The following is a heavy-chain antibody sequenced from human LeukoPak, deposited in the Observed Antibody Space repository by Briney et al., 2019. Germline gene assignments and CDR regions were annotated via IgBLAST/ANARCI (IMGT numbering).Heavy chain of an antibody. D-gene: IGHD3-10*01. V-gene: IGHV3-53*01. J-gene: IGHJ5*02. CDR3: ARDLGGSGSYSS. CDR2: IYSGGST. Sequence: ARGSLRLSCAASGFTASSNYMSWVRQAPGKGLEWVSVIYSGGSTYYADSVKGRFTISRDNSKNTLYLQMNSLRAEDTAVYYCARDLGGSGSYSSWGQGTLVTVSS. CDR1: GFTASSNY.